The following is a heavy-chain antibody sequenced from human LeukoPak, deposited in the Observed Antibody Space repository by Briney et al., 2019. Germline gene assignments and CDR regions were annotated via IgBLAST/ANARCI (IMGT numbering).Heavy chain of an antibody. D-gene: IGHD3-10*01. V-gene: IGHV4-59*01. CDR2: IYYSGST. Sequence: SETLSLTCTVSGGSISSYYWSWIRQPPGKGLEWIGYIYYSGSTNYNPSLKSRVTISVDTSKNQFSLKLSSVTAADTAVYYCASGELGYYYMDVWGQGTTVTVSS. J-gene: IGHJ6*03. CDR3: ASGELGYYYMDV. CDR1: GGSISSYY.